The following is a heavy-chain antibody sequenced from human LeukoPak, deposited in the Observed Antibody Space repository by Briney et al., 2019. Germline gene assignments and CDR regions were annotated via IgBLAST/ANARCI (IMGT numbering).Heavy chain of an antibody. D-gene: IGHD3-22*01. Sequence: GGSLRLSCAASGFTFNGSAVHWVRQAPGKGLEWVAVISYDGSNKYYADSVKGRFTISRDNSKNTLYLQMNSLRAEDTAVYYCAREPLGDSSGYYYAYYFDYWGQGTLVTVSS. J-gene: IGHJ4*02. CDR3: AREPLGDSSGYYYAYYFDY. CDR2: ISYDGSNK. V-gene: IGHV3-30-3*01. CDR1: GFTFNGSA.